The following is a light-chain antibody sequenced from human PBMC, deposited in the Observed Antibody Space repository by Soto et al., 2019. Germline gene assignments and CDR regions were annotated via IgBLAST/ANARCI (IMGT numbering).Light chain of an antibody. CDR3: QQRSSWYT. Sequence: EIVLTQSPATLSLSPGERATLSCRASQSVSSYLAWYKQKPGQAPRLLIYDASTRATSIPARFSGSGSGTDFTLTTSCREPEDFAVYFCQQRSSWYTFGQGTKPEIK. CDR2: DAS. V-gene: IGKV3-11*01. J-gene: IGKJ2*01. CDR1: QSVSSY.